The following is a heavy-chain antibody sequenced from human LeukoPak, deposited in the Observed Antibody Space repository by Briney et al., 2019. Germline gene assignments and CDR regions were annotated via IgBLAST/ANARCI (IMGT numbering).Heavy chain of an antibody. D-gene: IGHD3-22*01. CDR3: ARISSSGYQFFDY. J-gene: IGHJ4*02. Sequence: APVKVSCKASGYTFTGYYMHWVRQAPGQGLEWMGWINPNSGGTNYAQKFQGRVTMTRDTSISTAYMELSRLRSDDTAVYYCARISSSGYQFFDYWGQGTLVTVSS. CDR2: INPNSGGT. CDR1: GYTFTGYY. V-gene: IGHV1-2*02.